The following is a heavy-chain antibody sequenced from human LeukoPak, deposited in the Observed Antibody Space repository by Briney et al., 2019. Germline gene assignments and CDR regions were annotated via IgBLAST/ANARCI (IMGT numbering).Heavy chain of an antibody. CDR3: STGLYDSGGVDH. V-gene: IGHV3-53*01. CDR2: IYSGGST. CDR1: GFTVSSNY. Sequence: GGSLRLSCAASGFTVSSNYMSWVRQAPGKGLEWVSVIYSGGSTYYADSVKGRFTISRDNSKNTLYLQMNSLKTEDTAVYYCSTGLYDSGGVDHWGQGTLVTVSS. D-gene: IGHD3-22*01. J-gene: IGHJ4*02.